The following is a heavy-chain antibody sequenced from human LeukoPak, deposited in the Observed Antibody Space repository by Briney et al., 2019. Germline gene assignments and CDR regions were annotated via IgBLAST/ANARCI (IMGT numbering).Heavy chain of an antibody. CDR2: IFSGGST. J-gene: IGHJ4*02. Sequence: PGGSLRLSCAASGFTVSSNYMNWVRQAPGKGLEWVSAIFSGGSTYYADSVKGRFTISRDNSRNTLYLQMNSLRAEDTAVYYCARGSEAATIFYWGQGTLVTVSS. V-gene: IGHV3-53*01. CDR3: ARGSEAATIFY. CDR1: GFTVSSNY. D-gene: IGHD3-3*01.